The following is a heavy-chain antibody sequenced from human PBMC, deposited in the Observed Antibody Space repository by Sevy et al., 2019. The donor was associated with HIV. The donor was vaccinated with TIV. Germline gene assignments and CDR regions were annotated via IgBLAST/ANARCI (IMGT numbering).Heavy chain of an antibody. J-gene: IGHJ4*02. CDR3: AKGYGSGSPPDY. D-gene: IGHD3-10*01. CDR2: ISGSGGST. Sequence: GGSLRLSCAASGFIFNSYAMSWVRQAPGKGLEWVSSISGSGGSTYYADSVKGRFTISRDNFRKMVDLQVNTLRAEDTAVYYCAKGYGSGSPPDYWGQGTLVTDSS. V-gene: IGHV3-23*01. CDR1: GFIFNSYA.